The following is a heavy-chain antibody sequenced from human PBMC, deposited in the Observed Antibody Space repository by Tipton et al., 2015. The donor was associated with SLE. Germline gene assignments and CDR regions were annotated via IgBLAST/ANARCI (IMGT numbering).Heavy chain of an antibody. CDR2: IYYSGST. J-gene: IGHJ4*02. Sequence: TLSLTCAVYGGSFRGYYWSWIRQPPGKGLEWIGYIYYSGSTNYNPSLKSRVTISVDTSKNQFSLKLSSVTAADTAVYYCAGMSYPREGYFDYWGQGTLVTVSS. V-gene: IGHV4-59*12. D-gene: IGHD1-26*01. CDR1: GGSFRGYY. CDR3: AGMSYPREGYFDY.